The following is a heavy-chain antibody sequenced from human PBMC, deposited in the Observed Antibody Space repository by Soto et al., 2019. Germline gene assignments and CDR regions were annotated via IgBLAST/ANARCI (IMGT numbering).Heavy chain of an antibody. J-gene: IGHJ4*02. Sequence: SGPTLVNPTQTLTLTCTFSGFSLNTNEMCVSWIRQPPGKALEWLALIDWEDDKYYNTSLKTRLTISKDTSKNQVFLTLTNLDPVDTATYYCARMKFDSYGYRGFDSWGQGTLVTVSS. CDR1: GFSLNTNEMC. V-gene: IGHV2-70*01. CDR3: ARMKFDSYGYRGFDS. D-gene: IGHD5-18*01. CDR2: IDWEDDK.